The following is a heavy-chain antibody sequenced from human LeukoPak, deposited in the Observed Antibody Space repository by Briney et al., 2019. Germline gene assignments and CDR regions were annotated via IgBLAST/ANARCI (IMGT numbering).Heavy chain of an antibody. CDR3: ARDTTTTVAGAFDM. V-gene: IGHV3-74*01. D-gene: IGHD6-19*01. J-gene: IGHJ3*02. Sequence: PGGSLRLSCAASGFTFSSYWMHWARQAPGKGLVWVSRINSDGSSTSYADSVKGRFTISRDNAKNTLYLQMNSLRAEDTAVYYCARDTTTTVAGAFDMWGQGTMVSVSS. CDR2: INSDGSST. CDR1: GFTFSSYW.